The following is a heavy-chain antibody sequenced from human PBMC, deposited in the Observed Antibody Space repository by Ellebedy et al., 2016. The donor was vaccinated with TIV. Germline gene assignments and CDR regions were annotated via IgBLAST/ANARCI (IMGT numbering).Heavy chain of an antibody. CDR1: GSTFKNDW. CDR3: SRYLEE. J-gene: IGHJ4*02. CDR2: ISPDGSVT. Sequence: GESLKISCVVSGSTFKNDWMDWVRQAPGKGLEWVANISPDGSVTYYLDSVRGRFTISRDNAKNSVFLQLNSLSADDTAVYYCSRYLEEWGQGALVTVSS. V-gene: IGHV3-7*03.